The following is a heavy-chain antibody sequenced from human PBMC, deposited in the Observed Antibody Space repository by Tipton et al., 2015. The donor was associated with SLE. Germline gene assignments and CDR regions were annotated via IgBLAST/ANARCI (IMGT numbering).Heavy chain of an antibody. Sequence: LRLSCAASGFTFSSCAMSWVRQPPGKGLEWIGSIYYSGSTYYHPSLKSRVTISVDTSKNQFSLKLSSVTAADTAVYYCARHPSSFDYYYYYYMDVWGKGTTVTVSS. J-gene: IGHJ6*03. CDR1: GFTFSSCA. CDR3: ARHPSSFDYYYYYYMDV. V-gene: IGHV4-30-2*03. CDR2: IYYSGST.